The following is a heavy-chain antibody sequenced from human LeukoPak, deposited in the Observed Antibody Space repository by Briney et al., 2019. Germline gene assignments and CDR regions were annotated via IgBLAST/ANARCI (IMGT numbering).Heavy chain of an antibody. CDR3: TRDIDTAMVGNFDY. Sequence: GGSLRLSCTASGFTFGDYAMSWFRQAPGKGLEWVGFIRSKAYGGITEYAASVKGRFTISRDDSKSIAYLQMNSLKTEDTAVYYCTRDIDTAMVGNFDYWGQGTLVTVSS. CDR1: GFTFGDYA. CDR2: IRSKAYGGIT. J-gene: IGHJ4*02. V-gene: IGHV3-49*03. D-gene: IGHD5-18*01.